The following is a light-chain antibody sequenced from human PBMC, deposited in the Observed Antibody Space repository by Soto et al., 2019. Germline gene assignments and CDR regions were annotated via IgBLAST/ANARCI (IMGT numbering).Light chain of an antibody. Sequence: QSVLTQPPSVSGAPGQRVTISCTGSRAAYDVHWYQQVPGTAPKLLIYGNNNRPSGVPERFSGSKSGTSASLAITGLQAEDEADYYCQSYDGSVSGSKVFGTGTKVTVL. CDR2: GNN. CDR3: QSYDGSVSGSKV. CDR1: RAAYD. J-gene: IGLJ1*01. V-gene: IGLV1-40*01.